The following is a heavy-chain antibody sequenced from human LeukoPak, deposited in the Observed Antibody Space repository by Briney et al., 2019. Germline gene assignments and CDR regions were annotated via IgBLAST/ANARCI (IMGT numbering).Heavy chain of an antibody. Sequence: GESLKISCKGSGYSFTSYWIGWVRQMPGKGLEWMGIIYPGDSDTRYSPSFQGQVTISADKSISTAYLQWSSLKASDTAMYYCARFGYCSGGSCYPYYYYYYMDVWGKGTTVTVSS. J-gene: IGHJ6*03. CDR3: ARFGYCSGGSCYPYYYYYYMDV. V-gene: IGHV5-51*01. CDR2: IYPGDSDT. D-gene: IGHD2-15*01. CDR1: GYSFTSYW.